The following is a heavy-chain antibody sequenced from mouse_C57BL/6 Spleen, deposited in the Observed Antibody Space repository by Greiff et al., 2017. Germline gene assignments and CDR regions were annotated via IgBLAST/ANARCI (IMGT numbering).Heavy chain of an antibody. J-gene: IGHJ2*01. CDR1: GFNIKDDY. Sequence: VQLQQSGAELVRPGASVKLSCTASGFNIKDDYMHWVKQRTEQGLEWIGWIDPENGDTEYASKFQGKATITADTSSNTAYLQLSSLTSEDTAVYYCTTRGVDYWGQGTTLTVSS. CDR2: IDPENGDT. CDR3: TTRGVDY. V-gene: IGHV14-4*01.